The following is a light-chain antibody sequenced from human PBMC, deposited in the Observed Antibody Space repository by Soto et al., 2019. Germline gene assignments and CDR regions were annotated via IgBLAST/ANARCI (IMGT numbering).Light chain of an antibody. CDR1: QSISNW. Sequence: DIQMTQSPSTLSASVGDRVTITCRASQSISNWLAWYQQKPGKAPKLLIYKASSLESGVPSRFSGSGSGTEFTLTISSLQPDDFPTYYCQQYNSYPWTFGQGTKVEIK. V-gene: IGKV1-5*03. J-gene: IGKJ1*01. CDR2: KAS. CDR3: QQYNSYPWT.